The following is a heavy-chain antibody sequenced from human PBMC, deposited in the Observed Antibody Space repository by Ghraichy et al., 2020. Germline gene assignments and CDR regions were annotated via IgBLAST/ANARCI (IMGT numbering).Heavy chain of an antibody. Sequence: GGSLRLSCAASGFKFDDYAMSWVRQAPGKGLEWVSSVSGSGVSTYPADSVKGRFNISSDNFNNTLYLQMNIVRADDTAVYYCARLKSNLVSTSSPLDYWGQGTLVTVSS. CDR3: ARLKSNLVSTSSPLDY. J-gene: IGHJ4*02. V-gene: IGHV3-23*01. D-gene: IGHD2-15*01. CDR1: GFKFDDYA. CDR2: VSGSGVST.